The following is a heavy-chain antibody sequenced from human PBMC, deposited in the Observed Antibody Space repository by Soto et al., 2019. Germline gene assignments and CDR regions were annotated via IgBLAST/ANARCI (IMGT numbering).Heavy chain of an antibody. CDR1: GYSFASHS. Sequence: LKISCKGSGYSFASHSVAWVRQMPEKGLEWIGTIYPGDSDTKYSSAFRGHVTISADTSVSTAYLQWRSLEATDSAIYYCARYSGSYWHYLDFWGQGTLVTVSS. D-gene: IGHD1-26*01. J-gene: IGHJ4*02. V-gene: IGHV5-51*01. CDR2: IYPGDSDT. CDR3: ARYSGSYWHYLDF.